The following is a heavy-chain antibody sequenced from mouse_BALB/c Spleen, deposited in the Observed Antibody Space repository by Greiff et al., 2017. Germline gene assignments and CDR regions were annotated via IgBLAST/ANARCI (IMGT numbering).Heavy chain of an antibody. V-gene: IGHV1-9*01. CDR1: GYTFSSYW. CDR2: ILPGSGST. J-gene: IGHJ3*01. CDR3: ARGPAWFAY. Sequence: VQLQQSGAELMKPGASVKISCKATGYTFSSYWIEWVKQRPGHGLEWIGEILPGSGSTNYNEKFKGKATFTADTSSNTAYMQLSSLTSEDSAVYYCARGPAWFAYWGQGTLVTVSA.